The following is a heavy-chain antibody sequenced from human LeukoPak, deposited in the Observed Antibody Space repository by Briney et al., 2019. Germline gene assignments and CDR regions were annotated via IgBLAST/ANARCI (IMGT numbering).Heavy chain of an antibody. J-gene: IGHJ3*02. V-gene: IGHV4-59*01. Sequence: PSETLSLTCTVSGGSISRYYWSWIRQPPGKGLEWIGHVYYSGSTNYNTSLKSRVTISVDTSKNQFSLKLSSVTAADTAVYYCARDDGYYDSSGYPPGAFDIWGQGTMVTVSS. CDR1: GGSISRYY. CDR2: VYYSGST. D-gene: IGHD3-22*01. CDR3: ARDDGYYDSSGYPPGAFDI.